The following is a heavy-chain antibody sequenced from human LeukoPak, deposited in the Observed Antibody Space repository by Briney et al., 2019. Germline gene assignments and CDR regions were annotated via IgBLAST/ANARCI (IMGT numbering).Heavy chain of an antibody. CDR3: ARDQYYYDSSGYYDYMDV. V-gene: IGHV4-59*01. J-gene: IGHJ6*03. CDR1: GGSFSGYY. CDR2: IYYSGST. Sequence: SETLSLTCAVYGGSFSGYYWSWIRQPPGKGLERIGYIYYSGSTNYNPSLKSRVTISVDTSKNQFSLKLSSVTAADTAVYYCARDQYYYDSSGYYDYMDVWGKGTTVTISS. D-gene: IGHD3-22*01.